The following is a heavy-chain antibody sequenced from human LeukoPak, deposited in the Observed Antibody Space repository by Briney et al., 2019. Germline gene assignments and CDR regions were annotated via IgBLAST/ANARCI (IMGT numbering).Heavy chain of an antibody. D-gene: IGHD3-10*01. CDR2: IYYSGST. CDR3: ARDRALLWFGESSDAFDI. J-gene: IGHJ3*02. V-gene: IGHV4-39*07. Sequence: PSETLSLTCTVSGGSISSSSYYWGWIRQPPGKGLEWIGSIYYSGSTYYNPSLRSRVTISVDTSKNQFSLKLSSVTAADTAVYYCARDRALLWFGESSDAFDIWGQGTMVTVSS. CDR1: GGSISSSSYY.